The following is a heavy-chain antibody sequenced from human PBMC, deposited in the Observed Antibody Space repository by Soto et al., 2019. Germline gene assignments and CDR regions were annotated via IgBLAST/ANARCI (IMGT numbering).Heavy chain of an antibody. D-gene: IGHD6-6*01. J-gene: IGHJ5*02. V-gene: IGHV3-30-3*01. CDR3: ARDRLGEYSSSSYWFDP. CDR1: GFTFSSHA. Sequence: GGSLRLSCAASGFTFSSHAMHWVRQAPGKGLEWVAVISYDGSNKYYADSVKGRFTISRDNSKNSLYLQMNSLRAEDTAVYYCARDRLGEYSSSSYWFDPWGQGTLVTVSS. CDR2: ISYDGSNK.